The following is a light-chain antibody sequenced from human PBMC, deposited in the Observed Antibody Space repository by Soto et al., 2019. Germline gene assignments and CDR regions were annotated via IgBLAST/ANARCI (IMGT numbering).Light chain of an antibody. CDR2: DAS. CDR3: QQYDTLIT. V-gene: IGKV1-33*01. CDR1: QDISTY. Sequence: DIQMTQSPSSLSASVGDRFTITCRAIQDISTYSNWYQQKPCKAPKLLIYDASNLETGVPSRLSGSGSGTDFTFTISSLQPEDIATYYCQQYDTLITFGQGTRLEIK. J-gene: IGKJ5*01.